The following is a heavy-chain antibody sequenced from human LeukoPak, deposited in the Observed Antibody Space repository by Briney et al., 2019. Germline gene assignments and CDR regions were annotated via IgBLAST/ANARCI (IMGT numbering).Heavy chain of an antibody. D-gene: IGHD3-22*01. Sequence: PGGSLRLSCAASGFSFGDYAMHWVRQAPGKGLEWVSGISWNSGSIGYADSVKGRFTISRDNAKKSLYLQMNSLRAEDTALYYCAKAQAYYYDSSGYYFDYWGQGTLVTVSS. CDR1: GFSFGDYA. CDR3: AKAQAYYYDSSGYYFDY. CDR2: ISWNSGSI. J-gene: IGHJ4*02. V-gene: IGHV3-9*01.